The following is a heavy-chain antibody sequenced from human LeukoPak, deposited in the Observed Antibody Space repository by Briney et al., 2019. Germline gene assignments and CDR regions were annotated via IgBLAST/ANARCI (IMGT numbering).Heavy chain of an antibody. D-gene: IGHD6-19*01. Sequence: GGSLRLSCAASGFTFSSYWMSWARQAPGKGLEWVANIKQDGSEKYYVDAVKGRFTISRDNAKNSLYLQMNSLRAEDTAVYYCARDPSIAVAGTFYYYYYYMDVWGKGTTVTVSS. CDR2: IKQDGSEK. V-gene: IGHV3-7*01. CDR3: ARDPSIAVAGTFYYYYYYMDV. J-gene: IGHJ6*03. CDR1: GFTFSSYW.